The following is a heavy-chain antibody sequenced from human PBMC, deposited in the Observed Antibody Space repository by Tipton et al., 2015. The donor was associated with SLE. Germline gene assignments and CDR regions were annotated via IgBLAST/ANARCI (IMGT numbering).Heavy chain of an antibody. CDR1: GGSISSGSYY. J-gene: IGHJ3*02. CDR2: IYTSGST. V-gene: IGHV4-61*02. CDR3: ARWSLGYKEADIDAFDI. Sequence: TLSLTCTVSGGSISSGSYYWSWIRQPAGKGLEWIGRIYTSGSTNYNPSLKSRVTISVETSKKQFSLKLNDVTAADTAVYYCARWSLGYKEADIDAFDIWGQGTMVSVSS. D-gene: IGHD4-23*01.